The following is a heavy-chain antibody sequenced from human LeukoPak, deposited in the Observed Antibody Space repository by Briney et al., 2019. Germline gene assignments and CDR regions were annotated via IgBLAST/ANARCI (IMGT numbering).Heavy chain of an antibody. D-gene: IGHD6-13*01. CDR2: INHSGST. Sequence: SETLSLTCAVYGGSFSGYYWSWIRQPPGKGLEWIGEINHSGSTNYNPSLKSRVTISVDTSKNQFSLKLSSVTAADTAVYYCAREAGMIPFDLWGCGTLVTVSS. J-gene: IGHJ2*01. CDR1: GGSFSGYY. V-gene: IGHV4-34*01. CDR3: AREAGMIPFDL.